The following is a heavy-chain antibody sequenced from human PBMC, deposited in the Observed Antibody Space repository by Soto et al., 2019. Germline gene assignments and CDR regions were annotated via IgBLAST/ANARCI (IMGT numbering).Heavy chain of an antibody. Sequence: SETLSLTCAVYGGSFSGYYWSWIRQPPGKGLEWIGEVNHSGSTNYNPSLKSRVTISVDTSKNQFSLKLSSVTAADTAVYYCARAFCGGACWFDPWGQATLVTVSS. CDR2: VNHSGST. CDR3: ARAFCGGACWFDP. V-gene: IGHV4-34*01. J-gene: IGHJ5*02. CDR1: GGSFSGYY. D-gene: IGHD2-21*01.